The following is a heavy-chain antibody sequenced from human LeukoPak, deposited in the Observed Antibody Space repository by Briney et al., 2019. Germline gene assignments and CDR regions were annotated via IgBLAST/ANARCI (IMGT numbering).Heavy chain of an antibody. V-gene: IGHV3-21*01. Sequence: GGSLRPSCAASGFTFSSYSMNWVRQAPGKGLEWVSSISSSSSYIYYADSVKGRFTISRDNAKNSLYLQMNSLRAEDTAVYYCARDEVLGYYDSSGYYDYFDYWGQGTLVTVSS. J-gene: IGHJ4*02. CDR3: ARDEVLGYYDSSGYYDYFDY. CDR1: GFTFSSYS. CDR2: ISSSSSYI. D-gene: IGHD3-22*01.